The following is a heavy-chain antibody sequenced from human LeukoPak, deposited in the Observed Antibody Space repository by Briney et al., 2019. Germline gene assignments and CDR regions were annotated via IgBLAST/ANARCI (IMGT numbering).Heavy chain of an antibody. CDR3: ANSYTVTTSPFDY. V-gene: IGHV3-30*04. CDR2: MSFDESSK. J-gene: IGHJ4*02. Sequence: GGSLRLSCAASGFTFRSYAMHWVRQAPGKGLEWVALMSFDESSKDYADSVKGRFTISRDNSNDTLFLQMSSLRAEDTAVYFCANSYTVTTSPFDYWGQGTLVSVSS. D-gene: IGHD4-17*01. CDR1: GFTFRSYA.